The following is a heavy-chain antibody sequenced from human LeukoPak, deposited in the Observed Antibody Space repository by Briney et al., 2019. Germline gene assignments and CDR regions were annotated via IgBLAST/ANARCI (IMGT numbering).Heavy chain of an antibody. J-gene: IGHJ4*02. Sequence: GGSLRLSCVASGFTVSNYRMNWVRQAPGKGLEWVAYISSGSTTKYYADSVKGRFTISRDNAKNSLYLQMNSLRAEDTAVYYCARDISSTVTTVWGQGTLVTVSS. CDR3: ARDISSTVTTV. D-gene: IGHD4-17*01. CDR1: GFTVSNYR. V-gene: IGHV3-48*01. CDR2: ISSGSTTK.